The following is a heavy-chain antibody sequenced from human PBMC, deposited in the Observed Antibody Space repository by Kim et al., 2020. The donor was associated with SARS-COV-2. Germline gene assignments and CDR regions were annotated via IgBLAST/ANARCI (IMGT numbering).Heavy chain of an antibody. CDR2: INHSGST. V-gene: IGHV4-34*01. CDR1: GGSFSGYY. D-gene: IGHD2-2*01. CDR3: ARRLQQGFYCSSTSCPVGY. Sequence: SETLSLTCAVYGGSFSGYYWSWIRQPPGKGLEWIGEINHSGSTNYNPSLKSRVTISVDTSKNQFSLKLSSVTAADTAVYYCARRLQQGFYCSSTSCPVGYWGQGTLVTVSS. J-gene: IGHJ4*02.